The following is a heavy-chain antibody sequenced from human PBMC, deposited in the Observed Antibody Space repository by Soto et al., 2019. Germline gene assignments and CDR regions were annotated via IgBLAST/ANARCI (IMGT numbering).Heavy chain of an antibody. V-gene: IGHV3-33*01. CDR1: GFTFSSYG. Sequence: GGSLRLSCAASGFTFSSYGMHWVRQAPGKGLEWVAVIWYDGSNKYYADSVKGRFTISRDNSKNTLYLQMNSLRAEDTAVYYCARDVRHYDILTGYEPPDYYYSMDVWGKGTTVTVSS. CDR2: IWYDGSNK. CDR3: ARDVRHYDILTGYEPPDYYYSMDV. J-gene: IGHJ6*03. D-gene: IGHD3-9*01.